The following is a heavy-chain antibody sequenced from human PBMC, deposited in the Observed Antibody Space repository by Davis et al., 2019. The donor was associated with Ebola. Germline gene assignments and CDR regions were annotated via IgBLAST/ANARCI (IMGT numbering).Heavy chain of an antibody. CDR3: AKEGGS. Sequence: GGSLRLSCAASGFTFSSYSMNWVRQAPGKGLEWVSSISSSSSYIYYADSVKGRFTISRDTSKNTLFLQMNSLRPDDTAVYYCAKEGGSWGQGTLVTVSS. CDR2: ISSSSSYI. J-gene: IGHJ5*02. CDR1: GFTFSSYS. D-gene: IGHD5-12*01. V-gene: IGHV3-21*01.